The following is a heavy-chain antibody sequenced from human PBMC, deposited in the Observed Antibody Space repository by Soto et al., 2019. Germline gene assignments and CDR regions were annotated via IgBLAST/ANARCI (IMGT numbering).Heavy chain of an antibody. Sequence: GASVKVSCKASGGTFSSYAISWVRQAPGQGLEWMGGIIPIFGTANYAQKFQGRVTITADESTSTAYMELSSLRSDDTAVYYCARIPAPVVPAAVNWFDPWGQGTLVTVSS. CDR1: GGTFSSYA. CDR2: IIPIFGTA. D-gene: IGHD2-2*01. J-gene: IGHJ5*02. CDR3: ARIPAPVVPAAVNWFDP. V-gene: IGHV1-69*13.